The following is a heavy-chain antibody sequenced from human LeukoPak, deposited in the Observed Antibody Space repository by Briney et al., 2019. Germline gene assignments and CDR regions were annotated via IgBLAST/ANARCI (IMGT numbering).Heavy chain of an antibody. CDR1: GGTFSSYA. J-gene: IGHJ4*02. CDR3: ARSPYYYDSSGYTFDY. CDR2: FIPIFGTA. Sequence: SVKVSCKASGGTFSSYAISWVRQAPGQGLEWMGGFIPIFGTANYAQKFQGRVTITADESTSTAYMELSSLRSEDTAVYYCARSPYYYDSSGYTFDYWGQGTLVTVSS. V-gene: IGHV1-69*01. D-gene: IGHD3-22*01.